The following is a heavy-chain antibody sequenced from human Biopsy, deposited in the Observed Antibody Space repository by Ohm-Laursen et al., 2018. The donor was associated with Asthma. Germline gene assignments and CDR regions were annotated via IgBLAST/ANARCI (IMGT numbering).Heavy chain of an antibody. J-gene: IGHJ4*02. CDR1: GFSFSNYG. Sequence: SLRLSCTASGFSFSNYGMHWVRQAPGKGLDWVAVISFDGSNKNYTDSVKGRFTISRDNSKDTLYLQVNSLRGDDTAVYYCARGKTWGRSYYFDYWGQGTLVTVSS. V-gene: IGHV3-30*03. D-gene: IGHD6-6*01. CDR2: ISFDGSNK. CDR3: ARGKTWGRSYYFDY.